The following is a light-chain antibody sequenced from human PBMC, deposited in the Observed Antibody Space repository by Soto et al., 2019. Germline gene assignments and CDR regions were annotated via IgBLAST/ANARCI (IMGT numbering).Light chain of an antibody. CDR1: SSNIGNDY. J-gene: IGLJ3*02. CDR2: HSH. Sequence: QSVLTQPPSVSAAPGQKVTISCSGSSSNIGNDYVSWFQQFSGAAPKLLIYHSHKRHSGVPDRFSGSTSGTSATLGITGLQTGDEAVYYCGAWDSSLTAGVFGVGTQLTVL. CDR3: GAWDSSLTAGV. V-gene: IGLV1-51*01.